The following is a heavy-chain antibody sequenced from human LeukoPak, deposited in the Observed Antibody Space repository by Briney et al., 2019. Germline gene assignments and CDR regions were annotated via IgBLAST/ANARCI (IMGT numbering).Heavy chain of an antibody. CDR3: ARAPRLAVAGTELDY. V-gene: IGHV3-23*01. J-gene: IGHJ4*02. D-gene: IGHD6-19*01. Sequence: PGGSLRLSCAASGFTFSSYAMNWVRQAPGKGLKWVSGISESGAITHYADSVKGRFTISRDNAKNSLYLQMNSLRAEDTAVYYCARAPRLAVAGTELDYWGQGTLVTVSS. CDR2: ISESGAIT. CDR1: GFTFSSYA.